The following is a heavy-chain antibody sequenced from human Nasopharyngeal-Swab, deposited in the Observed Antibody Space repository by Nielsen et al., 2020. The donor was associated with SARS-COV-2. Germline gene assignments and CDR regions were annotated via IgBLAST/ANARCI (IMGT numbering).Heavy chain of an antibody. CDR3: ASNSGCSSTSCPIDRLVYGMDV. CDR1: GGNFSSYA. V-gene: IGHV1-69*13. Sequence: SVKGSWKGSGGNFSSYANSWVRQAPGQGLEGMGGIVPNWGTANYAQKFQGRVTITADESTSTAYMELSSLRSEDTAVYYCASNSGCSSTSCPIDRLVYGMDVWGQGTTVTVSS. CDR2: IVPNWGTA. J-gene: IGHJ6*02. D-gene: IGHD2-2*01.